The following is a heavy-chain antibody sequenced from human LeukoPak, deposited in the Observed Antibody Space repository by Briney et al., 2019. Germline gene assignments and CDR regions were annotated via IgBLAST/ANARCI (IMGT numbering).Heavy chain of an antibody. CDR1: GYTFTSYG. J-gene: IGHJ5*02. CDR2: INTNTGNP. D-gene: IGHD3-16*01. CDR3: ARVHMGDGFDP. V-gene: IGHV7-4-1*02. Sequence: ASVKVSCKASGYTFTSYGISWVRQAPGQGLEWMGWINTNTGNPTYAQGFTGRFVFSLDTSVSTAYLQISSLKAEDTAVYYCARVHMGDGFDPWGQGTLVTVSS.